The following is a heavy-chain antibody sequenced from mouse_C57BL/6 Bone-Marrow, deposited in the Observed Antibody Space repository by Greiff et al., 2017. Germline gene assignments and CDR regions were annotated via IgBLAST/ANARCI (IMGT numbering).Heavy chain of an antibody. V-gene: IGHV1-64*01. Sequence: QVQLQQPGAELVKPGASVKLSCKASGYTFTSYWMHWVKQRPGQGLEWIGMIHPNSGSTNYNEKFKSKATLTVDKSSSTVYMQLSSLTSEDSAVYYCARDRDYLHAMDYWGQGTSVTVSS. CDR3: ARDRDYLHAMDY. CDR1: GYTFTSYW. CDR2: IHPNSGST. J-gene: IGHJ4*01. D-gene: IGHD2-4*01.